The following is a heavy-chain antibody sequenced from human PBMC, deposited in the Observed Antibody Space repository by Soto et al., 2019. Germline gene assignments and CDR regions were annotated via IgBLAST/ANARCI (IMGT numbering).Heavy chain of an antibody. V-gene: IGHV3-23*01. CDR2: LSGSDGTT. D-gene: IGHD3-10*01. CDR1: GVTFSNYA. CDR3: AXQRADYGSGADTFYFDS. J-gene: IGHJ4*02. Sequence: GGSLRLSCTVSGVTFSNYAMNWVRQAPGKGLEWVSSLSGSDGTTYYADSVKGRFIISRDNSKNTLYLLMNSLRAEDTALYYCAXQRADYGSGADTFYFDSWGQGALVTVSS.